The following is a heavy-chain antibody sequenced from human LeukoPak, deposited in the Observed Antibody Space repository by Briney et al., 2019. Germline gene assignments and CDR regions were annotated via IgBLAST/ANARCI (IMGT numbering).Heavy chain of an antibody. CDR1: GFTFDDYA. CDR2: ISWNSDTGIT. CDR3: AKDISVRGVMVAAFDI. Sequence: NPGRSLRLSCAASGFTFDDYAMHWVRQAPGKGLEWVSGISWNSDTGITGYVDSVKGRFTISRDNAKNSLYLQMNSLRAEDTALYYCAKDISVRGVMVAAFDIWGQGTMVTVSS. J-gene: IGHJ3*02. V-gene: IGHV3-9*01. D-gene: IGHD3-10*01.